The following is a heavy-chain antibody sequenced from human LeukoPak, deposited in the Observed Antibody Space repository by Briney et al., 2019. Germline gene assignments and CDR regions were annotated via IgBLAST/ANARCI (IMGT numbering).Heavy chain of an antibody. CDR1: GFTFSSYA. CDR3: AKSTIFGVVGMVDY. J-gene: IGHJ4*02. V-gene: IGHV3-23*01. D-gene: IGHD3-3*01. Sequence: GGSLRLSCAASGFTFSSYAMSWVRQAPGKGLEWVSAISGSGGSTYYADSVKARFTISRDNSKNTLYLQMNSLRAEDTAVYYCAKSTIFGVVGMVDYWGQGTLVTVSP. CDR2: ISGSGGST.